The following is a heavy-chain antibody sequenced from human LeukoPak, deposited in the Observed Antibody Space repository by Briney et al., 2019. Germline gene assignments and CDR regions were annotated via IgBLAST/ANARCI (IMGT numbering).Heavy chain of an antibody. CDR1: GGTFSSYT. CDR3: ARGESYYDRNRIDY. Sequence: SVKVSCKASGGTFSSYTISWVRQAPGQGLEWMGRIIPILGIANYAQKFQGRVTITADKSTSTAYMELSSLRSEDTAVYYCARGESYYDRNRIDYWGQGTLVTVSS. V-gene: IGHV1-69*02. J-gene: IGHJ4*02. D-gene: IGHD1-26*01. CDR2: IIPILGIA.